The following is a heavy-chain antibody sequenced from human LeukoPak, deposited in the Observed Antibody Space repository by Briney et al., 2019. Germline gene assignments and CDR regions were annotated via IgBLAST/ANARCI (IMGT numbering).Heavy chain of an antibody. CDR1: GDSVSSNSVV. J-gene: IGHJ5*02. D-gene: IGHD6-25*01. CDR2: TYYRSKWYN. Sequence: SQTLSLTRAISGDSVSSNSVVWKWIRQSPSRGLEWLGRTYYRSKWYNDYAESVKSRMTINPDTSKNQFSLQLNSVTPEDTAVYYCTGSGTNNWFDPWGQGTLVTVSS. V-gene: IGHV6-1*01. CDR3: TGSGTNNWFDP.